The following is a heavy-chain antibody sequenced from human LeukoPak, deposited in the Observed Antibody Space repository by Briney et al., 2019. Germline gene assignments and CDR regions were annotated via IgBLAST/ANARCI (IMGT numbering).Heavy chain of an antibody. V-gene: IGHV1-69*04. D-gene: IGHD4-23*01. CDR1: GGTFSSYA. J-gene: IGHJ4*02. CDR3: ARVSSNSRGDYFDY. Sequence: ASVEVSCKASGGTFSSYAISWVRQAPGQGLEWMGRIIPILGVANYAQKFQGRVTITADKSTSTAYMELSSLRSEDTAVYYCARVSSNSRGDYFDYWGQGTLVTVSS. CDR2: IIPILGVA.